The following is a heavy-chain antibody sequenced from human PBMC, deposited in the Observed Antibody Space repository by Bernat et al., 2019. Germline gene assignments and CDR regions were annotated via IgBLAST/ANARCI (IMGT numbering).Heavy chain of an antibody. D-gene: IGHD2-21*02. CDR1: GFTFSSYG. J-gene: IGHJ4*02. Sequence: QVQLVESGGGVVQPGRSLRLSCAASGFTFSSYGMHWVRQAPGKGLEWVAVISYDGSDQYYADSVEGRFAISRDNSKNTLHLQMNSLRVDDTAVYYCAKRRQANCGGDCYSGFDYWGQGTLVTVSS. CDR2: ISYDGSDQ. V-gene: IGHV3-30*18. CDR3: AKRRQANCGGDCYSGFDY.